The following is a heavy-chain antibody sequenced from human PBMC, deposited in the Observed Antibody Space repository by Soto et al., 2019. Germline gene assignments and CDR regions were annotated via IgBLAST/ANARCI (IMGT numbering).Heavy chain of an antibody. CDR3: ARGLVETPGGWRY. CDR2: IYYSGST. J-gene: IGHJ4*02. CDR1: GGSISRYS. V-gene: IGHV4-59*01. D-gene: IGHD1-26*01. Sequence: SETLSLTCTVSGGSISRYSWSWIRQPPGKGLECIGCIYYSGSTDYNPSLRGRVTISVDTSKNQFSLRLSSVSAADTAVYYCARGLVETPGGWRYWGQGTQVTVS.